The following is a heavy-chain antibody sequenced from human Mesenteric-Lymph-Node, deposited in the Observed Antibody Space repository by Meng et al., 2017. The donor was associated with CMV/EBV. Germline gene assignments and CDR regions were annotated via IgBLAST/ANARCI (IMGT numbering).Heavy chain of an antibody. J-gene: IGHJ5*02. CDR3: VGLIAGHSGRGP. CDR2: IYNSGRT. D-gene: IGHD5-12*01. V-gene: IGHV4-59*11. Sequence: SETLSPTCTVSGGSISTHYWSWVRQPPGKGLQWIGYIYNSGRTNYDASLKSRVTMSLDTSKNQFSLNLNSVTAADTAVYYCVGLIAGHSGRGPWGQGTLVTVSS. CDR1: GGSISTHY.